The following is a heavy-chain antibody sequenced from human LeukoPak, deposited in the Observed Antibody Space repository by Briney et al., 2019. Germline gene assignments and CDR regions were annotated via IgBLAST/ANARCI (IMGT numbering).Heavy chain of an antibody. D-gene: IGHD3-9*01. CDR2: ISGSGGST. J-gene: IGHJ4*02. V-gene: IGHV3-23*01. Sequence: PGGSLRLSCAASGFTFSSYAMSWVRQAPGKGLEWVSAISGSGGSTYYADSVKGRLTISRDNSKNTLYLQMNSLRAEDTAVYYCAKSSSRGYYDILTGYYHFDYWGQGTLVTVSS. CDR3: AKSSSRGYYDILTGYYHFDY. CDR1: GFTFSSYA.